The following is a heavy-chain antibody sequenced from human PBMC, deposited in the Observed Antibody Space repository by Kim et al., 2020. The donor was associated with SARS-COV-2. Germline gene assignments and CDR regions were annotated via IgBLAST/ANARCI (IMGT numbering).Heavy chain of an antibody. V-gene: IGHV4-31*03. Sequence: SETLSLTCTVSGGSISSGGYYWSWIRQHPGKGLEWIGYIYYSGSTYYNPSLKSRVTISVDTSKNQFSLKLSSVTAADTAVYYCATYSSGKAGQNWLDPWGQGTQVTVSS. J-gene: IGHJ5*02. CDR2: IYYSGST. CDR1: GGSISSGGYY. CDR3: ATYSSGKAGQNWLDP. D-gene: IGHD6-25*01.